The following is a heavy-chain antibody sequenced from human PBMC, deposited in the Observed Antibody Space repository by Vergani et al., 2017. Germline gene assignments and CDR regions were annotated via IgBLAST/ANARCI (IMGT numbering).Heavy chain of an antibody. D-gene: IGHD5-24*01. V-gene: IGHV3-11*01. CDR1: GFSFSDHY. CDR2: ISNRGNTI. Sequence: QVQLVESGGGLVKPGGSLRLSCAASGFSFSDHYMTWIRPAPGKGLEWVSYISNRGNTIEYADSVKGRFSISRDNAKSSLFLQMDSLRAEDTAVYYCARDHRDYNNYLGTFDIWGQGSMVTVSS. J-gene: IGHJ3*02. CDR3: ARDHRDYNNYLGTFDI.